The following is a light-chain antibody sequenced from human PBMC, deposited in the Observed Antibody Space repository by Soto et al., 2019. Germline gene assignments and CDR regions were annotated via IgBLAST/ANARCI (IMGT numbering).Light chain of an antibody. CDR3: ATWDDSLV. CDR2: RND. Sequence: QSVLTQPTSASGTPGQRVTISCSGSSSNIGGNPVNWYQQLPGTAPKLLIYRNDQRPSGVPDRFSGSKSGTSAFLAISGLRSEDEADYYCATWDDSLVFGGGTKLTVL. J-gene: IGLJ2*01. CDR1: SSNIGGNP. V-gene: IGLV1-47*01.